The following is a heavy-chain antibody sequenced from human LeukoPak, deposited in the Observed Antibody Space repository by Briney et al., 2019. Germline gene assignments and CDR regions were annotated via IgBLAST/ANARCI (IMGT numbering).Heavy chain of an antibody. J-gene: IGHJ3*02. Sequence: PSETLSLTCTVSGGSISSSSYYWGWIRQPPGKGLEWIGSIYYSGSTYYNPSLKSRVTISVDTSKNQFSLKLSSVTAADTAVYYCARHLSSSLVEAFDIWDQGTMVTVSS. CDR3: ARHLSSSLVEAFDI. CDR2: IYYSGST. V-gene: IGHV4-39*01. D-gene: IGHD6-6*01. CDR1: GGSISSSSYY.